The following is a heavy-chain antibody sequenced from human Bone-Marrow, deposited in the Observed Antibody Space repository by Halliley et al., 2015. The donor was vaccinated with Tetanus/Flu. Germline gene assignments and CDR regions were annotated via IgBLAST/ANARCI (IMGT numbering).Heavy chain of an antibody. V-gene: IGHV3-74*01. D-gene: IGHD1-26*01. CDR1: GFTFSNSW. J-gene: IGHJ4*02. Sequence: SLRLSCAASGFTFSNSWMHWVRQAPGKGLVWVSRINNDGSGPVYADSVKGRFTISRDNAKNTLYLQMNGLRAEDTAVYYCAKWEVPKHDPFDYWGQGILVTVSS. CDR3: AKWEVPKHDPFDY. CDR2: INNDGSGP.